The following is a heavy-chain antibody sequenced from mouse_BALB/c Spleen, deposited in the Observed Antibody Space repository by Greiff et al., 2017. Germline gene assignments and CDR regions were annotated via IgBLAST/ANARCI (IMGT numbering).Heavy chain of an antibody. CDR3: AREYGNYSFAY. CDR2: IWSGGST. J-gene: IGHJ3*01. D-gene: IGHD2-1*01. Sequence: QVQLKESGPGLVQPSQSLSITCTVSGFSLTSYGVHWVRQSPGKGLEWLGVIWSGGSTDYNAAFISRLSIIKDNSKSQVFFKMNSLQANDTAIYYCAREYGNYSFAYWGQGTLVTVSA. CDR1: GFSLTSYG. V-gene: IGHV2-2*02.